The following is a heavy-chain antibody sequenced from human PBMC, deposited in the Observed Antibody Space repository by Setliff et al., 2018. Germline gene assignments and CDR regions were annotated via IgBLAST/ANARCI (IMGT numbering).Heavy chain of an antibody. Sequence: PGGSLRLSCAASGFTFSGYWMTWVRQAPGKGLEWVAAINPAGSEKYYADSVKGRFTISRDNSKNTLYLQMNSLRAEDTAVYYCAKDTSQIVVVITFQHWGQGTLVTVSS. V-gene: IGHV3-7*03. CDR1: GFTFSGYW. CDR3: AKDTSQIVVVITFQH. D-gene: IGHD3-22*01. CDR2: INPAGSEK. J-gene: IGHJ1*01.